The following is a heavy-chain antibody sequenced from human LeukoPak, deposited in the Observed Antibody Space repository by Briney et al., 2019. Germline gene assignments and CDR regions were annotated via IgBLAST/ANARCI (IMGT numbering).Heavy chain of an antibody. J-gene: IGHJ5*02. D-gene: IGHD3-3*01. CDR2: IIPIFGTA. Sequence: SVKVSCKASGGTFSSYAISWVRQAPGQGLEWMGGIIPIFGTANYAQKFQGRVTITADESTSTAYMELSSLRSEDTAVYYCARRITIFGGNWFDPWGQGTLVTVSS. V-gene: IGHV1-69*13. CDR3: ARRITIFGGNWFDP. CDR1: GGTFSSYA.